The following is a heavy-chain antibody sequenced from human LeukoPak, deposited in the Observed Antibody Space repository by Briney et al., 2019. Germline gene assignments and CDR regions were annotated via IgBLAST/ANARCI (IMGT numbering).Heavy chain of an antibody. J-gene: IGHJ3*02. CDR1: GGSISSSSYY. CDR3: ARDYYDSSGHLAHDAFDI. D-gene: IGHD3-22*01. V-gene: IGHV4-39*02. CDR2: IYYSGST. Sequence: SETLSLTCTVSGGSISSSSYYWGWIRQPPGKGLEWIGSIYYSGSTYYNPSLKSRVTISVDTSKNQFSLKLSSVTAADTAVYYCARDYYDSSGHLAHDAFDIWGQGTMVTVSS.